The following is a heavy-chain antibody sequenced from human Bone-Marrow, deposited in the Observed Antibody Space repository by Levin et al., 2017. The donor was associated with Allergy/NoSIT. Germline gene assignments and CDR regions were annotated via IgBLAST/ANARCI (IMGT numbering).Heavy chain of an antibody. J-gene: IGHJ4*02. CDR3: IFGRTYCGGDCYPREYYFDY. CDR2: IYYSGST. D-gene: IGHD2-21*02. CDR1: GGSISSYY. Sequence: SCTVSGGSISSYYWSWIRQPPGKGLEWIGYIYYSGSTNYNPSLKSRVTISVDTSKNQFSLKLSSVTAADTAVYFSIFGRTYCGGDCYPREYYFDYWGQGTLVTVSS. V-gene: IGHV4-59*01.